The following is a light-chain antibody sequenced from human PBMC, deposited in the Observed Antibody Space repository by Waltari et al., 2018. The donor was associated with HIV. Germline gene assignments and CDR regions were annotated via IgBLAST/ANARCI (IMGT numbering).Light chain of an antibody. CDR2: SNG. CDR1: SSNIGNNP. Sequence: QSVLTQPPSASGTPGQRVTISCSGGSSNIGNNPVNWYQQLSGTAPRLLIYSNGQLSSGIPCRFSGSKSGTSASLAISGLQSEDEADYYCAAWDDSLSRPVFGGGTKLTVL. J-gene: IGLJ3*02. V-gene: IGLV1-44*01. CDR3: AAWDDSLSRPV.